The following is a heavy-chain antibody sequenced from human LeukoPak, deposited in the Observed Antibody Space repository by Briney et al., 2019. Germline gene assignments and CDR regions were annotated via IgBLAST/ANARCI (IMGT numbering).Heavy chain of an antibody. CDR3: TIGRDIAVAGPGGYFDH. Sequence: GGSLRLSCAASGFTFSDYHMNWICQAPGKGLEWLSYLSPGGGTIYFADSVRGRFTISRDNAKNSLYLQMNSLTADDTAVYYCTIGRDIAVAGPGGYFDHWGQGTLVTVSS. V-gene: IGHV3-11*01. CDR1: GFTFSDYH. CDR2: LSPGGGTI. J-gene: IGHJ4*02. D-gene: IGHD6-19*01.